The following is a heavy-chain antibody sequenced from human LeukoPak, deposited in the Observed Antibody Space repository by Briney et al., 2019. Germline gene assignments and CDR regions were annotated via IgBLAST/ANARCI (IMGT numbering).Heavy chain of an antibody. CDR3: ARDRGGKDVLYSDY. CDR2: INPNSGGT. J-gene: IGHJ4*02. V-gene: IGHV1-2*02. Sequence: ASVKVSCKASGYTFTGYYMHWVRQAPGQGLEWMGWINPNSGGTNYAQKFQGRVTMTRDTSISTAYMELSRLRSDDTAVYYCARDRGGKDVLYSDYWGQGTLVTVSS. D-gene: IGHD3-16*01. CDR1: GYTFTGYY.